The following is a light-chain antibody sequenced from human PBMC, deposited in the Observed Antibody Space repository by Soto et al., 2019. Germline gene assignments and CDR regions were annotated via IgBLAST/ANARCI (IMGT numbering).Light chain of an antibody. CDR2: GAS. CDR3: QQYSNWPIT. V-gene: IGKV3-15*01. CDR1: QSVSSN. Sequence: EIVMTQSPATLSVSPGERATLSCRASQSVSSNLAWYQQKPAQAPRLLIYGASTRATVIPARFSGSGSGTEFTLTISSLQSEDFAVYYCQQYSNWPITFGRGTKVDIK. J-gene: IGKJ3*01.